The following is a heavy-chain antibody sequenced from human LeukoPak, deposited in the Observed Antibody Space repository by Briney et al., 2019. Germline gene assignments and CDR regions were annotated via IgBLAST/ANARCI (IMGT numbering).Heavy chain of an antibody. Sequence: GGSLRLSCAASGFIFSRYGMHWVPQAPGKGLERVAVIWNDGTNKKYADSVQGRFTISRDNSKNTLDLQMNSLRAEDTAVYYCARLGSQNYFDYWGQGTLVTVSS. J-gene: IGHJ4*02. D-gene: IGHD3-10*01. CDR3: ARLGSQNYFDY. V-gene: IGHV3-33*01. CDR2: IWNDGTNK. CDR1: GFIFSRYG.